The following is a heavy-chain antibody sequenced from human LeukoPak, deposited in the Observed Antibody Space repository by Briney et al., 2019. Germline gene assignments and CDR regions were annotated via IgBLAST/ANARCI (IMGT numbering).Heavy chain of an antibody. Sequence: SETLSLTCTVPSGSISSYYWSWIRPPPGKGLGWIGYTYYSGSTNYNPSLKSRVTISVDTSKNQFSLKLSSVTAADTAVYYCARGDSSGYYYGTYDAFDIWGQGTMVTVSS. CDR3: ARGDSSGYYYGTYDAFDI. J-gene: IGHJ3*02. D-gene: IGHD3-22*01. CDR1: SGSISSYY. V-gene: IGHV4-59*01. CDR2: TYYSGST.